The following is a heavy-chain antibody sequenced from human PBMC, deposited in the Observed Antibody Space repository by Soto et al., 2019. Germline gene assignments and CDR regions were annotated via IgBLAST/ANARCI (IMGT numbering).Heavy chain of an antibody. V-gene: IGHV4-34*01. CDR3: ARGRRDGLRFLEWLSYSPFDP. CDR2: INHSGST. Sequence: PSETLSLTCAVYGGSFSVYYWSWIRHPPGKGLEWIGEINHSGSTNYNPSLKSRVTISVDTSKNQFSLKLSSVTAADTAVYYCARGRRDGLRFLEWLSYSPFDPWGQGTLVTVSS. D-gene: IGHD3-3*01. CDR1: GGSFSVYY. J-gene: IGHJ5*02.